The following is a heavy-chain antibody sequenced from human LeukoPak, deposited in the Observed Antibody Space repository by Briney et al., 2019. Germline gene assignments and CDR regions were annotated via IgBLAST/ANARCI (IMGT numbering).Heavy chain of an antibody. CDR2: IRGSGGNT. CDR1: GFTFSSYA. V-gene: IGHV3-23*01. J-gene: IGHJ4*02. Sequence: PGGSLRLSCAASGFTFSSYAMSWVRQAPGKGLEWVSTIRGSGGNTHYADPVKGRFTISRDNSKNTVYLQMNSLRAEDTAVYYCAKDGGGATTRVVGDFDYWGQGTRATVSS. CDR3: AKDGGGATTRVVGDFDY. D-gene: IGHD3-22*01.